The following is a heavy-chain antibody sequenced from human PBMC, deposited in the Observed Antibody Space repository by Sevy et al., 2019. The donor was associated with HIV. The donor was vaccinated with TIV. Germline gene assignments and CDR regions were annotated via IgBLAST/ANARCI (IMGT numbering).Heavy chain of an antibody. CDR1: GFTFSSYG. Sequence: GGSLRLSCAASGFTFSSYGMHWVRQAPGKGLEWVAFIRYDGSNKYYADSVKGRFTISRDNSKNTLYLQMNSLRAEDTAVYYCANLALQAVDYWGQGTLVTVSS. CDR2: IRYDGSNK. V-gene: IGHV3-30*02. D-gene: IGHD4-4*01. J-gene: IGHJ4*02. CDR3: ANLALQAVDY.